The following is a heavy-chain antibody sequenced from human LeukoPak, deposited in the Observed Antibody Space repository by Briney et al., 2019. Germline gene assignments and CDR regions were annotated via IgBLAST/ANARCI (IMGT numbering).Heavy chain of an antibody. CDR1: GGSISSYY. J-gene: IGHJ5*02. CDR3: ARLGYYYGSGSYHRSNPNWFDP. D-gene: IGHD3-10*01. V-gene: IGHV4-59*08. CDR2: IYYSGST. Sequence: MTSETLSLTCTVSGGSISSYYWSWIRQPPGKGLEWIGYIYYSGSTNYNPPLKSRVTISVDTSKNQFSLKLSSVTAADTAVYYCARLGYYYGSGSYHRSNPNWFDPWGQGTLVTVSS.